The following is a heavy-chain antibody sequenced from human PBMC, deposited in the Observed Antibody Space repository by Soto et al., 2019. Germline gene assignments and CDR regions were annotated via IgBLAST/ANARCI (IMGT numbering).Heavy chain of an antibody. Sequence: QVQLVESGGGLVEPGGSLRLSCAASGFRFSDHYMTWIRQAPGKGLERGSKISGRGTTMYYADSVKGRFTVSRDNAKNSLYLQMNSLRAEDTAVYYCAGDPFYYASGFWGRGTLVTVSS. V-gene: IGHV3-11*01. CDR1: GFRFSDHY. CDR2: ISGRGTTM. J-gene: IGHJ4*02. D-gene: IGHD3-10*01. CDR3: AGDPFYYASGF.